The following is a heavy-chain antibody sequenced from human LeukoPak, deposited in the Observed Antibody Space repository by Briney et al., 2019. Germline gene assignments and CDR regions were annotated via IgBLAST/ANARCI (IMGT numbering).Heavy chain of an antibody. CDR2: INHSGGT. D-gene: IGHD5-18*01. J-gene: IGHJ4*02. V-gene: IGHV4-34*01. CDR3: ASSARGYSYGYDY. Sequence: SETLSLTCAVYGGSFSGYYWSWIRQPPGKGLEWIGEINHSGGTNYNPSLKSRVTISVDTSKNQFSLKLSSVTAADTAVYYCASSARGYSYGYDYWGQGTLVTVSS. CDR1: GGSFSGYY.